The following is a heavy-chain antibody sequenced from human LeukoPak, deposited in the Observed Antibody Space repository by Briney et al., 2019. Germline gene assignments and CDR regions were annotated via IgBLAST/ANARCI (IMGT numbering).Heavy chain of an antibody. Sequence: EASVKVSCKASGGTFSSYAISWVRQAPGQGLEWMGGIIPIFGTANYAQKFQGRVTITADESTSTAYMELSSPRSEDTAVYYCARVDSALPFDYWGQGTLVTVSS. D-gene: IGHD2-15*01. J-gene: IGHJ4*02. CDR2: IIPIFGTA. V-gene: IGHV1-69*13. CDR1: GGTFSSYA. CDR3: ARVDSALPFDY.